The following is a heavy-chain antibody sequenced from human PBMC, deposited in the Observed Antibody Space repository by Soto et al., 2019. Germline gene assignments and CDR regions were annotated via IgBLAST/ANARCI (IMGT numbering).Heavy chain of an antibody. V-gene: IGHV4-39*01. CDR3: ARHPFWDFDL. CDR1: GGSISRSSYY. Sequence: QMHLQESGPGLVKPTETLSLTCAVSGGSISRSSYYWGWVRQPPGKGLEWIGSVYYTGTTYYNPSLKSRVSISVDTSDNHFSLTVTSVTAAATAVYYCARHPFWDFDLWGRGSLVSVSS. J-gene: IGHJ2*01. CDR2: VYYTGTT.